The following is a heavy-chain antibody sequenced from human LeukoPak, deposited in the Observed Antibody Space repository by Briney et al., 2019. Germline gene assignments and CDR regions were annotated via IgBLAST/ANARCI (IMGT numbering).Heavy chain of an antibody. J-gene: IGHJ6*02. CDR2: ISGSGGST. V-gene: IGHV3-23*01. CDR1: GFTFSSYA. D-gene: IGHD2-2*01. CDR3: ARAIREDIVVVPAVKITTTYACGMDV. Sequence: GGSLRLSCAASGFTFSSYAMSWVSRAPGKGLEWVSAISGSGGSTYYADSVKGRFTISRDNSKNTLYLQMNSLRAEDTAVYYCARAIREDIVVVPAVKITTTYACGMDVWGQGTTVTVSS.